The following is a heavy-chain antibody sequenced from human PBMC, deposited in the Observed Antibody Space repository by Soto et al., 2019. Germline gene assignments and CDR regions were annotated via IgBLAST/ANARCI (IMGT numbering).Heavy chain of an antibody. D-gene: IGHD3-10*01. V-gene: IGHV3-21*06. J-gene: IGHJ5*02. Sequence: EVHLVESGGGLVKPGGSLRLSCAASGVTFRSFTMNWVRQAPGKGLEWVSTISSNSAYIYYTDALRGRFTISRDNAKTSLHLQMNSLRAEDTAVYYRTRDASRDSTARGWFDPWGPGTLVTVSS. CDR3: TRDASRDSTARGWFDP. CDR1: GVTFRSFT. CDR2: ISSNSAYI.